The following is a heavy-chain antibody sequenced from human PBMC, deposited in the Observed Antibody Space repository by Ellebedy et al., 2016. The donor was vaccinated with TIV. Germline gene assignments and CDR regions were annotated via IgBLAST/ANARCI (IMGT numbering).Heavy chain of an antibody. J-gene: IGHJ4*02. CDR1: GGSLSSDY. V-gene: IGHV4-34*01. Sequence: MPSETLSLTCAVHGGSLSSDYWRWIRQSPEKGLEWIGEINHSGSTSYNPSLKIRVSISVDTPKKQFSLKMSSVTAADTAVYYCARAFQYSSGWAFDYWGQGTLVTVSS. CDR2: INHSGST. D-gene: IGHD6-19*01. CDR3: ARAFQYSSGWAFDY.